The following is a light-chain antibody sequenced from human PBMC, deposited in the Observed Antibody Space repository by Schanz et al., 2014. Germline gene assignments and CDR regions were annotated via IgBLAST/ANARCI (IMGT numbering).Light chain of an antibody. J-gene: IGLJ2*01. CDR3: QVWDSSTAYVV. CDR2: RDS. CDR1: NIGSKN. Sequence: SYELTQPLSVSVALGQTAMITCGGNNIGSKNVHWYQQKPGQAPVLVIYRDSDRPSGIPERFSGSNSGNTATLTISRAQAGDEADYHCQVWDSSTAYVVFGGGTKLTVL. V-gene: IGLV3-9*01.